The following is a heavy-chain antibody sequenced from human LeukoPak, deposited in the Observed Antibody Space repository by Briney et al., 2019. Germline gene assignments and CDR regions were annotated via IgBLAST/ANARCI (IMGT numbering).Heavy chain of an antibody. Sequence: GGSLRLSCAASGFTFSSYAMSWVRQAPGKGLECVSSIGISGDFIYYADSVEGRFTVSRDNAKNSLYLQMNSLRAEDTAVYYCAREGTVTLDYWGQGTLVTVSS. J-gene: IGHJ4*02. D-gene: IGHD4-17*01. CDR1: GFTFSSYA. CDR3: AREGTVTLDY. CDR2: IGISGDFI. V-gene: IGHV3-21*01.